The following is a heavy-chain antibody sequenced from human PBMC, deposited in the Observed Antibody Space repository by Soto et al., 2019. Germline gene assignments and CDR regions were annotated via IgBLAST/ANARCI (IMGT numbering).Heavy chain of an antibody. Sequence: QVQLVQSGAEVKKPGASVKVSCKASGYTFTSYTMHWVRQAPGQRLEWMGWINAGNGNTKYSQKFQGRVTITRDTSASTAYMELSSLRSEDTAVYYFAREMWQQLTIYYWGQGTLVTVSS. V-gene: IGHV1-3*01. CDR2: INAGNGNT. CDR3: AREMWQQLTIYY. J-gene: IGHJ4*02. D-gene: IGHD6-13*01. CDR1: GYTFTSYT.